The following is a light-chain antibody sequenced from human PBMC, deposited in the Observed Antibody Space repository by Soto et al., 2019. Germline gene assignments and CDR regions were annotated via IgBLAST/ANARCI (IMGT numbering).Light chain of an antibody. Sequence: QSVLTQPPSASGTPGQRVTISCSGSSSNIGSNYVYWYQQLPGTAPKLLIYRNNQRPSGVPDRFSGSKSGTSASLAISGLGSEDEADYTWAAGEETRGGGLSGGGTKLPAL. CDR2: RNN. V-gene: IGLV1-47*01. CDR3: AAGEETRGGGL. J-gene: IGLJ2*01. CDR1: SSNIGSNY.